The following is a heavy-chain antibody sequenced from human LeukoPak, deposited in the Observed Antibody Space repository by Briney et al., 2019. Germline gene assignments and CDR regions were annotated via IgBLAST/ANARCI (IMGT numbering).Heavy chain of an antibody. CDR1: GFTFDDYA. J-gene: IGHJ5*02. CDR2: ISWNSGSI. D-gene: IGHD6-19*01. V-gene: IGHV3-9*01. Sequence: GRSLRLSCAASGFTFDDYAMHWVRQAPGKGLEWVSGISWNSGSIGYADSVKGRFTISRDNAKNSLYLQMNSLRAEDTALYYCAKDRYSSGWYWFDPWGQGTLVTVSS. CDR3: AKDRYSSGWYWFDP.